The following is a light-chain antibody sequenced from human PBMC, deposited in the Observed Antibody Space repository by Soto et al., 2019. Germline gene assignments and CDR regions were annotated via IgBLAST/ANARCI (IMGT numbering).Light chain of an antibody. CDR3: QQYKSSRFT. CDR2: DAS. Sequence: DIKMTQSPSTLSASVGDRVTITCRASQDVSTWLAWYQQKPGKAPKLLIIDASSLESGVPSRFSGSGSGTQFSLTISSLHPDDFATYYCQQYKSSRFTFGPGTNVDIK. J-gene: IGKJ3*01. CDR1: QDVSTW. V-gene: IGKV1-5*01.